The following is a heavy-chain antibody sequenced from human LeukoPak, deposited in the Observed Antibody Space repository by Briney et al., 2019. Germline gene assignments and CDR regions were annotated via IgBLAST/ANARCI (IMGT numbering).Heavy chain of an antibody. Sequence: SETLSLTCTVSGGSISSSSYYWGWIRQPPGKGLEWIGSIYYSGSTYYNPSLKSRVTTSVDTSKNQFSLKLSSVTAADTAVYYCARGGAYSSSWYGNFDYWGQGTLVTVSS. D-gene: IGHD6-13*01. CDR3: ARGGAYSSSWYGNFDY. CDR2: IYYSGST. CDR1: GGSISSSSYY. V-gene: IGHV4-39*07. J-gene: IGHJ4*02.